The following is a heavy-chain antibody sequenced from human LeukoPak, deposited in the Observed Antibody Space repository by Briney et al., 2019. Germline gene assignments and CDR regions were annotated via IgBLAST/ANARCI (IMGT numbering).Heavy chain of an antibody. D-gene: IGHD1-1*01. J-gene: IGHJ6*03. CDR1: GFTFSSYS. V-gene: IGHV3-21*01. CDR2: ISSSSSYI. CDR3: AAGGNWNGYMDV. Sequence: GGSLRLSCAASGFTFSSYSMNWVRQAAGKGLEWVSSISSSSSYIYYADSVKGRFTISRDNAKHSLYLQMNSLRGEDTAVYYCAAGGNWNGYMDVGGKGTTVTVPS.